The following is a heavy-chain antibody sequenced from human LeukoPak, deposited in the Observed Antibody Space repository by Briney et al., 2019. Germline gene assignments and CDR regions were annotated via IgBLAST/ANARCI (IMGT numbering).Heavy chain of an antibody. CDR1: GYTFTSYA. D-gene: IGHD1-26*01. V-gene: IGHV7-4-1*02. CDR3: ARDPTSSWETAFDI. Sequence: ASVKVSCKASGYTFTSYAMNWVRQAPGQGLEWMGWINTNTGNPTYAQGFTGRFVFSLDTSVSTAYLQISSLKAEDTAVYYCARDPTSSWETAFDIWGQGTMVTVSS. J-gene: IGHJ3*02. CDR2: INTNTGNP.